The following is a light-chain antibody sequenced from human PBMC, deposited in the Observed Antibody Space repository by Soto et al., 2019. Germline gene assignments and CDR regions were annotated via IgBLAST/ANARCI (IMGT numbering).Light chain of an antibody. V-gene: IGLV1-44*01. Sequence: QSVLTQPPSASGTPGQSVAISCSGGSSDIGSNPVNWYLHLPGAAPKLLIYSDNQRPSGVPDRFSGSKSGTSASLTIGGLQSDDEADYFCSAWDDNIYGPVFGGGTKLTVL. CDR2: SDN. J-gene: IGLJ2*01. CDR1: SSDIGSNP. CDR3: SAWDDNIYGPV.